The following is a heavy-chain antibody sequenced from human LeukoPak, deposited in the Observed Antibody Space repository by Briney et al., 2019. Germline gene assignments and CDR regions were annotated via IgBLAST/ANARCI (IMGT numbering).Heavy chain of an antibody. CDR1: GGTFSSYA. V-gene: IGHV1-69*13. CDR3: ARGRTIFGVVNYYYYYMDV. J-gene: IGHJ6*03. CDR2: IIPLFGTA. Sequence: SVKVSCKASGGTFSSYAISWVRQATGQGLEWVGGIIPLFGTANYAQKFQGRVTTTADESTSTAYMELSSLRSEDTAVYYCARGRTIFGVVNYYYYYMDVWGKGTTVTVSS. D-gene: IGHD3-3*01.